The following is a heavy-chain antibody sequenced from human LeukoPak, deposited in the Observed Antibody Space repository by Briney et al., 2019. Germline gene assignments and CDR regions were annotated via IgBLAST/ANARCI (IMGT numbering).Heavy chain of an antibody. V-gene: IGHV3-23*01. J-gene: IGHJ4*02. CDR2: ISGSGGST. CDR1: GFTFSNYA. Sequence: GGSLRLSCAASGFTFSNYAMNWVRQAPGKGLEWVSTISGSGGSTYYADSVKGRFTISRDNSKNTLYLQTTSLRAEDTAIYYCAKDKTYYYDDSGYNYFDYWGQGTLVTVSS. CDR3: AKDKTYYYDDSGYNYFDY. D-gene: IGHD3-22*01.